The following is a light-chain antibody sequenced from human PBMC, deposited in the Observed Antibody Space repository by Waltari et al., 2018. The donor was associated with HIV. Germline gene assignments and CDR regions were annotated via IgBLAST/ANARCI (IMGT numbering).Light chain of an antibody. Sequence: SSELTQDPAVSVALGQTVRITCQGDSLRSYYASWYQQKPGQAPVLVIYGKNNPPSGIPDRFSGSSAGNTAALTITGAQAEDEADDYCNSRDSSGNHWVFGGGTKLTVL. V-gene: IGLV3-19*01. CDR1: SLRSYY. J-gene: IGLJ3*02. CDR2: GKN. CDR3: NSRDSSGNHWV.